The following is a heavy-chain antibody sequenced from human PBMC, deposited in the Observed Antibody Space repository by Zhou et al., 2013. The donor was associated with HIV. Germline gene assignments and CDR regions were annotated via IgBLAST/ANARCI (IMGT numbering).Heavy chain of an antibody. V-gene: IGHV1-18*01. J-gene: IGHJ6*02. CDR2: ISPYNGNT. CDR3: ARDGTTMVRGVITNSEYYYYYGMDV. CDR1: GYTFNKYA. D-gene: IGHD3-10*01. Sequence: QVRLVQSGGDVKKPGASVKVSCKASGYTFNKYAITWVRQAPGQGLEWMGWISPYNGNTNYVKKFKDRFTMTADTSTNTAYMELSSLRSEDTAVYYCARDGTTMVRGVITNSEYYYYYGMDVWGQGTTVTVSS.